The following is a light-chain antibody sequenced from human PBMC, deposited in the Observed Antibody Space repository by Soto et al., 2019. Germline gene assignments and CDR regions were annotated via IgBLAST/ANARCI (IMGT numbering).Light chain of an antibody. CDR3: QQSFSTPT. J-gene: IGKJ1*01. CDR2: GAS. Sequence: IQLAQSPSSLSASVGDRVTITCRASQSIGIYLSWYRQKPGKAPQLLIHGASTLQGGVPSRFSGDGSGTHFTLTINSLQPEDVGTYSCQQSFSTPTFGQGTKVDIK. V-gene: IGKV1-39*01. CDR1: QSIGIY.